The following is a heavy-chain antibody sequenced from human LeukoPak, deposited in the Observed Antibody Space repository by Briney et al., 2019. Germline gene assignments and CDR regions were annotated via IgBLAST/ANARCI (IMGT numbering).Heavy chain of an antibody. D-gene: IGHD6-13*01. CDR1: GFTFSSYG. J-gene: IGHJ4*02. Sequence: PGGSLRLSCAASGFTFSSYGMNWVRQAPGKGLEWVSRTNEDETTIDYADSVKGRFTISRDNVKNTVYLQMNSLRAEDTAVYYCIRALSGTDDYWGQGTLVTVSS. CDR3: IRALSGTDDY. V-gene: IGHV3-74*01. CDR2: TNEDETTI.